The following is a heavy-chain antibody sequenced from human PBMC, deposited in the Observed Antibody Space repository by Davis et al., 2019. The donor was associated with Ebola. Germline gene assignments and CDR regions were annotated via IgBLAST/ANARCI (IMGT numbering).Heavy chain of an antibody. CDR2: SNSDGSST. V-gene: IGHV3-74*01. CDR1: GFIFRNYW. D-gene: IGHD3-3*01. Sequence: HTGGSLRLSCAASGFIFRNYWMHWVRQAPGKGLVWVSRSNSDGSSTTYADSVKGRFTISRDNAKNSLYLQMNSLRAEDTAVYYCAREYYDFWSGYYHAASLDYWGQGTLVTVSS. CDR3: AREYYDFWSGYYHAASLDY. J-gene: IGHJ4*02.